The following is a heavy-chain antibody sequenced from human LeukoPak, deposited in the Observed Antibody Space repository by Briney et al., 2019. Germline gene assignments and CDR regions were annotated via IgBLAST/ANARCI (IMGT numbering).Heavy chain of an antibody. CDR2: INTDGSST. V-gene: IGHV3-74*01. CDR3: ARDARTGSPGVDY. J-gene: IGHJ4*02. D-gene: IGHD1-1*01. CDR1: GFTFSSYW. Sequence: GGSLRLSCAASGFTFSSYWMHWVRQAPGKGLVWVSRINTDGSSTSYADSVKGRFTISRDNAKNTLYLQMNSLRAEDTAVYYCARDARTGSPGVDYWGQGTLVTVSS.